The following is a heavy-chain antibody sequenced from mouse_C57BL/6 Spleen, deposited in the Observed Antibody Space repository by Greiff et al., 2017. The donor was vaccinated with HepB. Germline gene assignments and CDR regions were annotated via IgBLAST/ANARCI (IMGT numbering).Heavy chain of an antibody. Sequence: EVQRVESGGGLVKPGGSLKLSCAASGFTFSSYTMSWVRQTPEKRLEWVATISGGGGNTYYPDSVKGRCTISRDNAKNTLYLQMSSQRSEDTALYYCAREGSTMAPCDMDYWGQGTSVTVSS. J-gene: IGHJ4*01. CDR1: GFTFSSYT. CDR2: ISGGGGNT. V-gene: IGHV5-9*01. CDR3: AREGSTMAPCDMDY. D-gene: IGHD2-1*01.